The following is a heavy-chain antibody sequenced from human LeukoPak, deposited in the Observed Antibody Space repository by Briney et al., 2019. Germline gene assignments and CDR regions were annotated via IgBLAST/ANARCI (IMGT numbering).Heavy chain of an antibody. D-gene: IGHD2-2*01. CDR2: INPNSGGT. V-gene: IGHV1-2*02. CDR3: ARKSLGYCSSTSCYGSMDV. J-gene: IGHJ6*03. Sequence: ASVKVSCKASGGTFSSYAISWVRQAPGQGLEWMGWINPNSGGTNYAQKFQGRVTMTRDTSISTAYMELSRLRSDDTAVYYCARKSLGYCSSTSCYGSMDVWGKGTTVTVSS. CDR1: GGTFSSYA.